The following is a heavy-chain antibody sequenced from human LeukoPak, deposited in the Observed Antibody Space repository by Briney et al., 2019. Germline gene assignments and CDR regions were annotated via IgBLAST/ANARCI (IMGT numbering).Heavy chain of an antibody. CDR2: INAYNDKT. V-gene: IGHV1-18*03. CDR3: ARVPELPDY. CDR1: GYTFTNYG. J-gene: IGHJ4*02. Sequence: ASVKVSCKASGYTFTNYGITWVRQAPGQGLEWMGWINAYNDKTNYSQNFQGRVTMTTDTSTSTAYMELRSLRYDDMAVYYCARVPELPDYWGQGTLVTVSS. D-gene: IGHD2-15*01.